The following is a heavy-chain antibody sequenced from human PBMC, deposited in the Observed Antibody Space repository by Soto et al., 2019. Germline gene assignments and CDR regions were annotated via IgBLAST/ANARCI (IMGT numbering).Heavy chain of an antibody. D-gene: IGHD6-19*01. Sequence: QVQLVQSGAEEKKPGASVKVSCKASGYTFTGYAMHWVRQAPGHRLEWMGWINGGNGNTKYSQKFQGRVTITRDTSASTTYMELSSLRSEDTAVYYCARAVAVPADFDYWGQGTLVTVSS. CDR1: GYTFTGYA. V-gene: IGHV1-3*05. CDR2: INGGNGNT. CDR3: ARAVAVPADFDY. J-gene: IGHJ4*02.